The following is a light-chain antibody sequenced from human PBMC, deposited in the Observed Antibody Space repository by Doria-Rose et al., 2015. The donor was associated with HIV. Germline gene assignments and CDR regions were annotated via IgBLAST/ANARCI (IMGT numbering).Light chain of an antibody. V-gene: IGKV1-39*01. Sequence: DIRLTQSPSSLSASIGDRVTITCRASQTVSTYLNWFQQEPGKATKLLIYAASRLQSGVPSRFSGSGSGTDFTLTISGLKTGDFATYYCQQTYSSPQWTVGQGNKGEMK. CDR3: QQTYSSPQWT. CDR2: AAS. J-gene: IGKJ1*01. CDR1: QTVSTY.